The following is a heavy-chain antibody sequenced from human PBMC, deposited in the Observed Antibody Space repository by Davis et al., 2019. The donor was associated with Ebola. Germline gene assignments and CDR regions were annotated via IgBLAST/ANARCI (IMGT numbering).Heavy chain of an antibody. CDR2: IRAYGDHI. Sequence: GGSLRLSCAASGLPFTTYTFNWVRQAPGKGLEWVSSIRAYGDHIYYADSVRGRFTVSRENAENSMFLQMNSLRAEDTAVYYCARDRDYYDTAAYHPRGWLDLWGQGTLVIVSS. J-gene: IGHJ5*02. CDR3: ARDRDYYDTAAYHPRGWLDL. CDR1: GLPFTTYT. D-gene: IGHD3-22*01. V-gene: IGHV3-21*01.